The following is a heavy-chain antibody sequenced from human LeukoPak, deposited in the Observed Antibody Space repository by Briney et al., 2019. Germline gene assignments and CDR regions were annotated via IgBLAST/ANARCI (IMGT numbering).Heavy chain of an antibody. V-gene: IGHV4-34*01. D-gene: IGHD3-10*01. J-gene: IGHJ6*03. CDR1: GGSISSYY. CDR3: ARLLKLGYYGSGSYYYMDV. Sequence: PSETLSLTCTVSGGSISSYYWSWIRQPPGKGLEWIGEINHSGSTNYNPSPKSRVTISVDTSKNQFSLKLSSVTAADTAVYYCARLLKLGYYGSGSYYYMDVWGKGTTVTISS. CDR2: INHSGST.